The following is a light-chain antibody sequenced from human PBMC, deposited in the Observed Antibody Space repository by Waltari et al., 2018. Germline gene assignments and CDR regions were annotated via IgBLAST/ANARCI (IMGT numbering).Light chain of an antibody. CDR2: AAS. J-gene: IGKJ1*01. CDR1: QSVSKY. V-gene: IGKV3-20*01. CDR3: QNHESFPAT. Sequence: EVALTPSPGTLSLSPGERATLSCRASQSVSKYLSWYQQRPGQAPRLLIYAASTRATGIPDRFSGSGSGTDFSLTISRLEPEDFAVYYCQNHESFPATFGQGTKVEIK.